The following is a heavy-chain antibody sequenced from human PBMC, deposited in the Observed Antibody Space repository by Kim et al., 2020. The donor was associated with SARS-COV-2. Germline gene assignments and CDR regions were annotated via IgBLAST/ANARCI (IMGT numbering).Heavy chain of an antibody. CDR1: GFSFSNYA. J-gene: IGHJ4*02. D-gene: IGHD5-12*01. CDR3: ARVPGYSGFNYGPYYFEF. CDR2: ISDDGSNI. V-gene: IGHV3-30*04. Sequence: GGSLRLSCAASGFSFSNYAMHWVRQAAGKGPEWVAVISDDGSNIYYAESVKGRFTFSRDNSKNTLYLQMNYLRPEDTAVYYCARVPGYSGFNYGPYYFEFWGQRTVVAVSS.